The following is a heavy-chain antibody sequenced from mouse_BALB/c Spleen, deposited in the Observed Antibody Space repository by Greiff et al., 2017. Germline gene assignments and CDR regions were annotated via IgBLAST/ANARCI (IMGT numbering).Heavy chain of an antibody. J-gene: IGHJ2*01. CDR2: ISDGGSYT. D-gene: IGHD1-2*01. V-gene: IGHV5-4*02. CDR3: AREGITTAHFDY. CDR1: GFTFSDYY. Sequence: EVKLVESGGGLVKPGGSLKLSCAASGFTFSDYYMYWVRQTPEKRLEWVATISDGGSYTYYPDSVKGRFTISRDNAKNNLYLQMSSLKSEDTAMYYCAREGITTAHFDYWGQGTTLTVSS.